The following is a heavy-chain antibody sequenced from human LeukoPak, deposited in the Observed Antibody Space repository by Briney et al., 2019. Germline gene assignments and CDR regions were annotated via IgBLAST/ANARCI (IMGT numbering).Heavy chain of an antibody. CDR1: GYIFSNYW. CDR2: IYPSDSDT. J-gene: IGHJ4*02. D-gene: IGHD3-10*01. V-gene: IGHV5-51*01. Sequence: GESLKISCKGSGYIFSNYWIGWVRQMPGKGLDWMGYIYPSDSDTRYSPSFRGQVTISADTSINTAYLQWRSLRASDTAIYYCARRPKYGSESYGFDYWGQGTLVTASS. CDR3: ARRPKYGSESYGFDY.